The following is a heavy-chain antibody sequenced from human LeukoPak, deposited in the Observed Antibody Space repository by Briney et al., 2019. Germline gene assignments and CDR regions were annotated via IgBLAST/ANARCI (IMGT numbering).Heavy chain of an antibody. D-gene: IGHD3-10*01. J-gene: IGHJ5*01. CDR3: ARGRKSFNWFDS. CDR2: INHSGST. V-gene: IGHV4-34*01. CDR1: GGSFSGYY. Sequence: SETLSLTCAVYGGSFSGYYLSWIRQPPGKGLEWIGEINHSGSTNYNPSLKNRRTISVDTYKNQFSLKLSTVTAADTAVYYCARGRKSFNWFDSWGQGTLVTVSS.